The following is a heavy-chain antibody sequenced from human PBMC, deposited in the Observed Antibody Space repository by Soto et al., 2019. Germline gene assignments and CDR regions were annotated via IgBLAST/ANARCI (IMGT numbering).Heavy chain of an antibody. CDR3: AGKNQDYHDRSGYYSFFDY. D-gene: IGHD3-22*01. Sequence: QLQLQESGPGLVKPSETLSLTCTVSGGSISSSSYYWGWIRQPPGKGLEWIGSIYYSGSTYYNPSLKSRVPRPVHTPTIQFSLRLSSVPAAVTAVYYCAGKNQDYHDRSGYYSFFDYWGQGTLVTVSS. J-gene: IGHJ4*02. CDR1: GGSISSSSYY. V-gene: IGHV4-39*01. CDR2: IYYSGST.